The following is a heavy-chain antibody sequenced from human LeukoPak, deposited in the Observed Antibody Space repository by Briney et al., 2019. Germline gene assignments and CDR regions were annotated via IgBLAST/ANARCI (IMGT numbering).Heavy chain of an antibody. CDR3: ATKYSSSWYGVDY. D-gene: IGHD6-13*01. Sequence: PGGSLRLSCAASGFTFSSYSMNWVRQAPGKGLEWVSSISSSSSYIYYADSVKGRFTISRDNAKNSLYLQMNSLRAEDTAAYYCATKYSSSWYGVDYWGQGTLVTVSS. CDR2: ISSSSSYI. CDR1: GFTFSSYS. V-gene: IGHV3-21*01. J-gene: IGHJ4*02.